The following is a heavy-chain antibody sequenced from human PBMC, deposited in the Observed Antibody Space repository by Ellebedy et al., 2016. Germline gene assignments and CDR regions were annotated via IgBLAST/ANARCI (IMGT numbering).Heavy chain of an antibody. Sequence: SETLSLTCTVAGASISSYYWNWIRQSPGKGLEWIGYISDSGSTSYNPSFKSRVTISADTSKNELSLKLSSMTAADTAVYYCTRRGFCDYWGQGTLVTVSS. J-gene: IGHJ4*02. CDR3: TRRGFCDY. CDR2: ISDSGST. V-gene: IGHV4-59*08. CDR1: GASISSYY.